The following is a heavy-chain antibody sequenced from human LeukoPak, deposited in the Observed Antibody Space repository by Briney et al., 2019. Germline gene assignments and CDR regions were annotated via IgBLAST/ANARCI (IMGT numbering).Heavy chain of an antibody. D-gene: IGHD6-13*01. CDR3: ARGSGINHYNWFDP. V-gene: IGHV3-23*01. CDR1: GFTFSTYE. Sequence: GGSLRLSCAASGFTFSTYEMNWVRQAPGKGLEWVSGIRDSGDSTFYADSVKGRFTISRDNSKNTLSLHMDSLRADDTALYYCARGSGINHYNWFDPWGQGTLVTVSS. CDR2: IRDSGDST. J-gene: IGHJ5*02.